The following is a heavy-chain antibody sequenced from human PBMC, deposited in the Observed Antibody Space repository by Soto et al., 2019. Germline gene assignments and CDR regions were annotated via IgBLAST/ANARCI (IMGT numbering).Heavy chain of an antibody. CDR3: ARDLNNSPYYYGMDV. CDR1: GGSISSGDYY. Sequence: QVQLQESGPGLVKPSQTLSLTCTVSGGSISSGDYYWSWIRQHAGKGLEWIGYISYSGITYYNPSLKSRGTMSVDTSKNLFSLKLSSVTAADTAVYYCARDLNNSPYYYGMDVWGQGTTVTVSS. CDR2: ISYSGIT. V-gene: IGHV4-31*03. J-gene: IGHJ6*02. D-gene: IGHD1-20*01.